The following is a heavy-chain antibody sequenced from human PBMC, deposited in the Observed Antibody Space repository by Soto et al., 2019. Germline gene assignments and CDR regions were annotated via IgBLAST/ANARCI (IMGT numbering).Heavy chain of an antibody. Sequence: SVKVSCKASGGTFSSYAISWVRQAAGQGLVWMGGIIPIFGTANYAQKFQGRVTITADKSTSTAYMELSSLRSEDTAVYYCARGATNWYYYYGMDVWGQGTTVTVSS. CDR1: GGTFSSYA. V-gene: IGHV1-69*06. CDR3: ARGATNWYYYYGMDV. CDR2: IIPIFGTA. J-gene: IGHJ6*02. D-gene: IGHD1-26*01.